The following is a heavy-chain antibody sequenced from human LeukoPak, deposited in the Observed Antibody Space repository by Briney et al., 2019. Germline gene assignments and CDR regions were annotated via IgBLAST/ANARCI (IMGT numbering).Heavy chain of an antibody. CDR3: ALGYSSGWYYFDY. Sequence: ASVKVSCKASGYTFTSYCMHWVRQAPGQGLEWMGIINPSGGSTSYAQKFQGRVTMARDTSTSTVYMELSSLRSEDTAVYYCALGYSSGWYYFDYWGQGTLVTVSS. CDR1: GYTFTSYC. V-gene: IGHV1-46*03. CDR2: INPSGGST. D-gene: IGHD6-19*01. J-gene: IGHJ4*02.